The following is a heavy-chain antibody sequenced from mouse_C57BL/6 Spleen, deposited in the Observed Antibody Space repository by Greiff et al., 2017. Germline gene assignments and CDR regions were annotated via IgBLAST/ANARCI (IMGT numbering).Heavy chain of an antibody. CDR1: GYTFTSYW. V-gene: IGHV1-64*01. J-gene: IGHJ2*01. Sequence: VQLQQPGAELVKPGASVKLSCKASGYTFTSYWMHWVKQRPGQGLEWIGMIHPNSGSTNYNEKFKSKATLTVDKTSSTAYMQLSSLTSEDSAVYYCARDYSNYFDYWGQGTTLTVSS. CDR2: IHPNSGST. CDR3: ARDYSNYFDY. D-gene: IGHD2-5*01.